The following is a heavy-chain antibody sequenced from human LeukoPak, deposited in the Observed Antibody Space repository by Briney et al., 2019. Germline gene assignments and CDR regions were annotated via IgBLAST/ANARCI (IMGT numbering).Heavy chain of an antibody. CDR1: GGSISSYY. V-gene: IGHV4-59*01. CDR2: IYYSGST. CDR3: ARVPAANYYDILTGYYASWFDP. D-gene: IGHD3-9*01. J-gene: IGHJ5*02. Sequence: SETLSLTCTVSGGSISSYYWSWIRQPPGKGLEWIGYIYYSGSTNYNPSLKSRVTISVDTSKNQFSLKLSSVTAADTAVYYCARVPAANYYDILTGYYASWFDPWGQGTLVTVSS.